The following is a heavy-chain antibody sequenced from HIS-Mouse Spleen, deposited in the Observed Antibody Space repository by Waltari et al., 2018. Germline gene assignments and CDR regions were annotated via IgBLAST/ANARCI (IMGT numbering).Heavy chain of an antibody. CDR1: GFTFSSYSMN. Sequence: VQLVQSGGGLVKPGGSLRLSCAASGFTFSSYSMNWVRQAPGKGREGIRGIDYRGGTSYNPSLKSRVTISVDTSKNQFSLKLSSVTAADTAVYYCARTRGYWYFDLWGRGTLVTVSS. V-gene: IGHV4-59*05. J-gene: IGHJ2*01. CDR2: IDYRGGT. CDR3: ARTRGYWYFDL. D-gene: IGHD3-10*01.